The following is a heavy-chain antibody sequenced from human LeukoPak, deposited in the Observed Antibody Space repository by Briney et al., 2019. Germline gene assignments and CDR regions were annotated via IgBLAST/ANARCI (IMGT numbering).Heavy chain of an antibody. CDR1: GFTFSSYA. J-gene: IGHJ5*02. CDR2: ISYDGSNK. CDR3: ARNGPRPVGNNWFDP. Sequence: PGGSLRLSCAASGFTFSSYAMPWVRQAPGKGLEWVAVISYDGSNKYYADSVKGRFTISRDNSKNTLYLQMNSLRAEDTAVYYCARNGPRPVGNNWFDPWGQGTLVTVSS. D-gene: IGHD1-26*01. V-gene: IGHV3-30-3*01.